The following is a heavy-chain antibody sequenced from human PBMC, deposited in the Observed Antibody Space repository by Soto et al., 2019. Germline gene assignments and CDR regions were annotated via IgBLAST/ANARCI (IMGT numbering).Heavy chain of an antibody. CDR3: AREGYYSGSGTYSPPRYYGMDV. CDR2: ISDYNGNT. Sequence: QVQLVQSGAEVKRAGASVKVSCKASGYTFSSYGLSWVRQAPGQGLEWMGWISDYNGNTHYAQKFQGRVIMTTDTSTRTDYMEWRSLRSDDTAVYFCAREGYYSGSGTYSPPRYYGMDVWGQGTTVTVSS. CDR1: GYTFSSYG. J-gene: IGHJ6*02. V-gene: IGHV1-18*01. D-gene: IGHD3-10*01.